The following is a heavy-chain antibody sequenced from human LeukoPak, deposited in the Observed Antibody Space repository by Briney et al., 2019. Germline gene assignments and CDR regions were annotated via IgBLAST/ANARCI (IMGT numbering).Heavy chain of an antibody. D-gene: IGHD2/OR15-2a*01. J-gene: IGHJ6*02. CDR1: GGSISSNNW. CDR2: IHYSGST. CDR3: ARDSRYNEYYYYGMDV. Sequence: PSETLSLTCAVSGGSISSNNWWSWVRQSPGKGLEWIGEIHYSGSTNYNPSLKSRVTISVDKSESQFSLNLSSVTAADTAVYYCARDSRYNEYYYYGMDVWGQGTTVTVS. V-gene: IGHV4-4*02.